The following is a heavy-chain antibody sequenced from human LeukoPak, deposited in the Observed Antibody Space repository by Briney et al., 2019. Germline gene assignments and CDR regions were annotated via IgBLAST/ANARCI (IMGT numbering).Heavy chain of an antibody. CDR3: ARVHHSEGWYGYYFDF. Sequence: ASVKVSCKASGYTFTNYGISWVRQAPGQGLEWMGWISVYNGNTNYAQKLQGRVTMTTDTSTSTAYMELRSLRSDDTAVYYCARVHHSEGWYGYYFDFWGQGALVTVSS. J-gene: IGHJ4*02. CDR1: GYTFTNYG. CDR2: ISVYNGNT. V-gene: IGHV1-18*01. D-gene: IGHD6-19*01.